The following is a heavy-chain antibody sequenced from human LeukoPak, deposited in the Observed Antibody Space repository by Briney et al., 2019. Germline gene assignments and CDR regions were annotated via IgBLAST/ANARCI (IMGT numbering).Heavy chain of an antibody. CDR3: ARRYCSGGSCYSRSPFDY. CDR1: GYTFTSYG. V-gene: IGHV1-18*01. J-gene: IGHJ4*02. CDR2: ISAYNGNT. D-gene: IGHD2-15*01. Sequence: ASVKVSCKASGYTFTSYGISWVRQAPGQGLEWMGWISAYNGNTNYAQKLRGRVTMTTDTSTSTAYMELRSLRSDDTAVYYCARRYCSGGSCYSRSPFDYWGQGTLVTVSS.